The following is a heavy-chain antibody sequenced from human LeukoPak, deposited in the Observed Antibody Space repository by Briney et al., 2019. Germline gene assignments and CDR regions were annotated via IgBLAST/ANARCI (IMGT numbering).Heavy chain of an antibody. D-gene: IGHD4-11*01. CDR2: MSSDGTNK. Sequence: GGSLRLSCAASGLTFSSYSMNWVRQAPGKGLEWVAVMSSDGTNKYYADSVKGRFTISRDNSKNKLYLQMNSLRVEDTAVYYCARDNSNSDYYYVMDVWGRGTTVTVSS. CDR1: GLTFSSYS. V-gene: IGHV3-30*03. J-gene: IGHJ6*02. CDR3: ARDNSNSDYYYVMDV.